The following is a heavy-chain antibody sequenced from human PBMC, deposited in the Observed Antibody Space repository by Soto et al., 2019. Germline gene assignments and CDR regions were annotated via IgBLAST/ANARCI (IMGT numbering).Heavy chain of an antibody. CDR2: IYHSGST. CDR1: GYSPRRGYY. D-gene: IGHD5-12*01. J-gene: IGHJ4*02. CDR3: ASGGMATIEVHFDY. Sequence: WETLSQTCAVLGYSPRRGYYLSGFRQPPGKGLEWIGSIYHSGSTYYNPSLKSRVTISVDTSKNQFSLKLSSVTAADTAVYYCASGGMATIEVHFDYWGQGTLVT. V-gene: IGHV4-38-2*01.